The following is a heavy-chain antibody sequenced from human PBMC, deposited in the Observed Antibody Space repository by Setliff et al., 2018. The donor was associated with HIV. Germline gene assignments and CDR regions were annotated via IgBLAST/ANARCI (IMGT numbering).Heavy chain of an antibody. Sequence: GGSLRLSCAASGFTFSNYGIHWVRQAPGKGLEWVAFRRYDGSNLYYADSVKGRFTISRDSYKDTAYLQMNSLRAEDTALYYCSALPLLEYSSKWYSVYWGQGALVTVSS. CDR2: RRYDGSNL. V-gene: IGHV3-30*02. D-gene: IGHD2-2*01. CDR3: SALPLLEYSSKWYSVY. CDR1: GFTFSNYG. J-gene: IGHJ4*02.